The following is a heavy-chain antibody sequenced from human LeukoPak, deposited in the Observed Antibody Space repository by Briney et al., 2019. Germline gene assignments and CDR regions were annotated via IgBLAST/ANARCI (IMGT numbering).Heavy chain of an antibody. Sequence: GASVKVSCKASGYTFTNYFIHWVRQALGQGLEWMGIINPSAGSTSYAQKFQGRVTMTRDTSTSTVYMELSSLSSEDTAVYYCATTDRGYYSQFYWGQGTLVTVSS. J-gene: IGHJ4*02. V-gene: IGHV1-46*01. CDR3: ATTDRGYYSQFY. D-gene: IGHD3-22*01. CDR2: INPSAGST. CDR1: GYTFTNYF.